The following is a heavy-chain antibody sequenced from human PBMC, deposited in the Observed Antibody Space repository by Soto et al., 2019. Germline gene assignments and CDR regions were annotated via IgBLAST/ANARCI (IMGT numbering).Heavy chain of an antibody. CDR1: GGSISRSNW. CDR2: LYHSGST. V-gene: IGHV4-4*02. CDR3: ARVAPPYYFDY. Sequence: QVQLQESGPGLVKPSGTLSLTCAVSGGSISRSNWWSWVRQPPGKGLEWIGELYHSGSTNYNPSLKSRVTISVDQSKNQFSLKLNSVTAADTAVYYCARVAPPYYFDYWGQGTLVTVSS. J-gene: IGHJ4*02.